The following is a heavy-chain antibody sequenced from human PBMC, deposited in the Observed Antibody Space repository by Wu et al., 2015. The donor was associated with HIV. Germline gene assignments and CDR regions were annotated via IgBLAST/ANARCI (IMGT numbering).Heavy chain of an antibody. J-gene: IGHJ6*02. CDR2: MNSNNGKT. Sequence: QVQLVQSGAEVKKPGASVKVSCQASGYTITTYDFNWVRQAPGQGLEWMGWMNSNNGKTGYGQKFQGRVAMTRNISTRTAYMELSSLKSEDTAVYYCATSYYGSGSYPTFYYYYAMDVWGQGTTVTVSS. CDR1: GYTITTYD. CDR3: ATSYYGSGSYPTFYYYYAMDV. V-gene: IGHV1-8*01. D-gene: IGHD3-10*01.